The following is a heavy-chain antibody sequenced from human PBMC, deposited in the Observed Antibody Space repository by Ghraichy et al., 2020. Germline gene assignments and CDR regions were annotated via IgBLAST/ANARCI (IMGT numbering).Heavy chain of an antibody. J-gene: IGHJ1*01. CDR2: ISNSGGT. CDR1: GASISRHY. Sequence: SETLSLTCTVSGASISRHYWSWIRQPPGKGLEWVGYISNSGGTYFNPSLKSRLAMSMDTSTNRFSLNLRSVTEADAAVYYCATGERGGIHSWLSESWGQGTLVTVSS. CDR3: ATGERGGIHSWLSES. D-gene: IGHD2-15*01. V-gene: IGHV4-59*11.